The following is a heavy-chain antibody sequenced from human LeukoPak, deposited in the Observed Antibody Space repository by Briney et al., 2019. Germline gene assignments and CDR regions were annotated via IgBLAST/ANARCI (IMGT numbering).Heavy chain of an antibody. CDR1: GGSISSSSYY. V-gene: IGHV4-39*01. D-gene: IGHD2-2*01. J-gene: IGHJ4*02. CDR3: ARIVPATLRFDY. CDR2: IYYSGST. Sequence: SETLSLTCTVSGGSISSSSYYWGWIRQPPGKGLEWIGSIYYSGSTYYNPSLKSRVTISVDTSKNQFSLKLSSVTAADTAVYYCARIVPATLRFDYWGQGTLVTVSS.